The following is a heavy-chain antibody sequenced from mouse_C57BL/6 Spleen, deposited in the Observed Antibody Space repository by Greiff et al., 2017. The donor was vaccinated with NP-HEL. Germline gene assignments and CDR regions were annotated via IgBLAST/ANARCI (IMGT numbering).Heavy chain of an antibody. J-gene: IGHJ1*03. CDR2: INYDGSST. D-gene: IGHD2-4*01. CDR1: GFTFSDYY. V-gene: IGHV5-16*01. Sequence: DVHLVESEGGLVQPGSSMKLSCTASGFTFSDYYMAWVRQVPEKGLEWVANINYDGSSTYYLDSLKSRFIISRDNAKNILYLQMSSLKSEDTATYYCARDGYDYDWYFDVWGTGTTVTVSS. CDR3: ARDGYDYDWYFDV.